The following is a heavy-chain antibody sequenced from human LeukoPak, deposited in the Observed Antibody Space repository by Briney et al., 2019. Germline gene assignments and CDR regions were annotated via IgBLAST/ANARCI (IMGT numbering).Heavy chain of an antibody. V-gene: IGHV3-23*01. Sequence: PGGSLRLSCAASGFTFSSYAMSWVRQAPGKGLEWVSAISGSGGSTYYADSVKGRFTISRDNSKNPLYLQMNSLRAEDTAVYYCAKDYSSGYSFYFDYWGQGTLVTVSS. D-gene: IGHD3-22*01. CDR3: AKDYSSGYSFYFDY. J-gene: IGHJ4*02. CDR1: GFTFSSYA. CDR2: ISGSGGST.